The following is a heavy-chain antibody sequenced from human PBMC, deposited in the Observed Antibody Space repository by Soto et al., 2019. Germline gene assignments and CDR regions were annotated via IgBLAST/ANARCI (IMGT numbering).Heavy chain of an antibody. CDR1: GGTFSSYA. V-gene: IGHV1-69*13. CDR3: ARGDCSSTSCNWGNYYYYCMDV. CDR2: IIPIFGTA. Sequence: SVKVSCKASGGTFSSYAISWVRQAPGQGLEWMGGIIPIFGTANYAQKFQGRVTITADESTSTAYMELSSLRSEDTAVYYCARGDCSSTSCNWGNYYYYCMDVWGPGTTVTVSS. J-gene: IGHJ6*02. D-gene: IGHD2-2*01.